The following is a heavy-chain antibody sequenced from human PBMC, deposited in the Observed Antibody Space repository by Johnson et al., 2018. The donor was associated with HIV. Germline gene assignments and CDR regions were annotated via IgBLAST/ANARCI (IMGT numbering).Heavy chain of an antibody. V-gene: IGHV3-30*02. CDR2: IRYDGSNK. CDR3: ARASAATKGNAFDI. D-gene: IGHD1-26*01. J-gene: IGHJ3*02. Sequence: QVHLVESGGGVVQTGGSLRLSCAASGFTFSRYGMHWVRQAPGRGLEWVAFIRYDGSNKYYADSVKGRFTIPRDNSKNTLYLQMNSLRAEDTALYYCARASAATKGNAFDIWGQGTMVTVSS. CDR1: GFTFSRYG.